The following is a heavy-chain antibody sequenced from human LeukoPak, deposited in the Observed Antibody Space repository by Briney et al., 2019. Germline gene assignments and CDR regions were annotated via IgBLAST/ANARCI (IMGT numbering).Heavy chain of an antibody. CDR3: ARDRHYGSGSYCFDY. CDR2: INPNSGGT. Sequence: ASVKVSCKTSGYTFTGYYMHWVRQAPGQGLEWMGRINPNSGGTNYAQKFQGWVTMTRDTSISTAYMELNRLRSDDTAVYYCARDRHYGSGSYCFDYRGQGTLVTVSS. J-gene: IGHJ4*02. D-gene: IGHD3-10*01. CDR1: GYTFTGYY. V-gene: IGHV1-2*04.